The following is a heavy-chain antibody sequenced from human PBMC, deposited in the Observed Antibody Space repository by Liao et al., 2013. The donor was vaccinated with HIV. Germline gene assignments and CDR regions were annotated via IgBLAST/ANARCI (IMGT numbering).Heavy chain of an antibody. V-gene: IGHV4-4*07. CDR2: IYSSGTT. D-gene: IGHD3-22*01. J-gene: IGHJ4*02. Sequence: QVQLQESGPGLVKPSETLSLTCTVSGGSISSYYWSWIRQPAGKGLEWIGRIYSSGTTNYNPSLKSRVTMSVDTSKNQFSLKLSSVIAADTAVYYCARDVGYYYDSSGYYYFDYWGQGTLVTVSS. CDR1: GGSISSYY. CDR3: ARDVGYYYDSSGYYYFDY.